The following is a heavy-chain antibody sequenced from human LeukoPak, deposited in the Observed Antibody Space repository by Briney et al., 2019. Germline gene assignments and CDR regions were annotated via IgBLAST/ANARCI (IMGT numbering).Heavy chain of an antibody. CDR2: IYSGGST. J-gene: IGHJ5*02. V-gene: IGHV3-53*01. CDR1: GFTVSSNY. D-gene: IGHD3-22*01. Sequence: PGGSLRLSCAASGFTVSSNYMSWVRQAPGKGLEWVSVIYSGGSTYYADSVKGRFTISRDNSKNTLYLQMNSLRAEDTAVYYCARGSYDSSGYLYPQRSRNWFDPWGQGTLVTVSS. CDR3: ARGSYDSSGYLYPQRSRNWFDP.